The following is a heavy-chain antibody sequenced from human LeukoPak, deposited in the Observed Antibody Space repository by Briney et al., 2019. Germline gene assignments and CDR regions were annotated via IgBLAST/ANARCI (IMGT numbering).Heavy chain of an antibody. D-gene: IGHD6-19*01. CDR3: TTDRGWYYFDY. CDR1: GFIFSNAL. J-gene: IGHJ4*02. Sequence: PGGSLRLSCAASGFIFSNALMSWVRQAPGEGLEWVGRIKSKTDGGTTDYAAPVKGRFTISRDDSKNTLYLQMNSLKTEDTAVYYCTTDRGWYYFDYWGQGTLVTVSS. CDR2: IKSKTDGGTT. V-gene: IGHV3-15*01.